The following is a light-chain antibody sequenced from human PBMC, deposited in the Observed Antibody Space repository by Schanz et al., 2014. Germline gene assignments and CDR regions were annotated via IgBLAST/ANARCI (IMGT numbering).Light chain of an antibody. CDR1: SSDVGGYNY. CDR3: SSYAGSNNPVV. Sequence: QSALTQPASVSGSPGQSITISCTGTSSDVGGYNYVSWYQQYPGKAPKLMIYDVSNRPSGVSNRFSGSKSGNTASLTISGLQAEDEADYYCSSYAGSNNPVVFGGGTKVTVL. CDR2: DVS. V-gene: IGLV2-14*01. J-gene: IGLJ2*01.